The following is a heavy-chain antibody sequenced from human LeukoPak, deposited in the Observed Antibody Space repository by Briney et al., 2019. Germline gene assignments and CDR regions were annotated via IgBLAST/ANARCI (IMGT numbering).Heavy chain of an antibody. CDR2: IKQDGSEK. CDR1: GFTFSNYW. Sequence: GGSLRLSCAASGFTFSNYWMSWVRQAPGKGLNWVANIKQDGSEKNYVDSVKGRFTISRDDAKNSLYLQMNSLRAEDTAVYFCARGLLAAAGIDNWGQGALVTVSS. V-gene: IGHV3-7*04. J-gene: IGHJ4*02. CDR3: ARGLLAAAGIDN. D-gene: IGHD6-13*01.